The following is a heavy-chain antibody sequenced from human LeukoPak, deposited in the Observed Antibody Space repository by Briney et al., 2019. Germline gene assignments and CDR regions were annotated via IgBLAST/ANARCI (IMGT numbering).Heavy chain of an antibody. CDR2: IDPGDSEI. V-gene: IGHV5-51*01. J-gene: IGHJ4*02. Sequence: AGESLKISCKGSGYTFTSYWIGWVRQMPGKGLEWMGIIDPGDSEIRYSPSFQGQVTISADKSISTAYLQWSSLKASDTAMYYCAREGDGTLDYWGQGTLVTVSS. D-gene: IGHD3-16*01. CDR3: AREGDGTLDY. CDR1: GYTFTSYW.